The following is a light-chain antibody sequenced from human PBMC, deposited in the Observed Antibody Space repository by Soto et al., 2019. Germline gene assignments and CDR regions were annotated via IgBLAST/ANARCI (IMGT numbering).Light chain of an antibody. Sequence: DIQMTQSPSSLSASVGDRVTITCRASQRIGNYLHWYQQKPGKAPKFLIYAVSYLQSGVPSRFSGSGSDTDFTLTIANLQPEDIATYYCQQSYSTPRTFGQGTKVEIK. CDR2: AVS. CDR1: QRIGNY. J-gene: IGKJ1*01. CDR3: QQSYSTPRT. V-gene: IGKV1-39*01.